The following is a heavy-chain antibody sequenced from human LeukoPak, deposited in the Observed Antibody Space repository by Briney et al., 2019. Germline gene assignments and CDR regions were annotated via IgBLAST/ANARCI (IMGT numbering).Heavy chain of an antibody. Sequence: GGSLRLSCTATGFSFSTYGMSWDRQAPGKGLEWVSAIDNSGGLTFYPDPVKGRFTISRDNSKNTLYLQMNSLRAEDTAVYYCAKSSHIGRPGGFDFWGQGTLVTVSS. CDR1: GFSFSTYG. V-gene: IGHV3-23*01. D-gene: IGHD2-8*02. J-gene: IGHJ4*02. CDR3: AKSSHIGRPGGFDF. CDR2: IDNSGGLT.